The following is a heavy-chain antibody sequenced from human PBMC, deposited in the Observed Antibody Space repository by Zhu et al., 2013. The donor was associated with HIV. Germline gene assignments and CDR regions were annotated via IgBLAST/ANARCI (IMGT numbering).Heavy chain of an antibody. D-gene: IGHD2-15*01. CDR2: IIPIFGTA. J-gene: IGHJ6*02. CDR3: ASGYCSGGSCYGYYYGMDV. V-gene: IGHV1-69*01. CDR1: GGTFSSYA. Sequence: VQLVQSGAEVKKPGSSVKVSCKASGGTFSSYAISWVRQAPGQGLEWMGGIIPIFGTANYAQKFQGRVTITADESTSTAYMELSSLRSEDTAVYYCASGYCSGGSCYGYYYGMDVWGQGTTVTGLL.